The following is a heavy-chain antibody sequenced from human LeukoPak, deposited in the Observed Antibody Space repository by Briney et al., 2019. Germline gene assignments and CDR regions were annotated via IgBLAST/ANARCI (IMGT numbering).Heavy chain of an antibody. V-gene: IGHV4-59*08. D-gene: IGHD2-8*01. CDR1: GGSISSYY. CDR3: ARHRPYCCTNGVCYPRSNEYGMDV. Sequence: SETLSLTCTVSGGSISSYYWSWIRQPPGKGLEWIGYIYYSGSTNYNPSLKSRVTISVDTSKNQFSLKLSSVTAADTAVYYCARHRPYCCTNGVCYPRSNEYGMDVWGQGTTVTVSS. J-gene: IGHJ6*02. CDR2: IYYSGST.